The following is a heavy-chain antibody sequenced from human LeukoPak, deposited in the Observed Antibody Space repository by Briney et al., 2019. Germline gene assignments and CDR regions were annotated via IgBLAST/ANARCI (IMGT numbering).Heavy chain of an antibody. CDR1: GFNLCSLE. V-gene: IGHV3-48*03. J-gene: IGHJ4*02. CDR3: GRGDYSSSWYLDH. CDR2: ISTSGSTI. D-gene: IGHD6-13*01. Sequence: PGGPLTLPCAASGFNLCSLEKIWARQAPGKGREGVIYISTSGSTIYYGNSVEDRFTISRDNAKNSLYLQMKSLRAERTAVYYCGRGDYSSSWYLDHWGQGTLVTVSS.